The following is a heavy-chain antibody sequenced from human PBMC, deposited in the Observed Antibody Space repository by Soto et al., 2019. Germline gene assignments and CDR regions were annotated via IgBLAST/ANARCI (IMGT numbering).Heavy chain of an antibody. D-gene: IGHD7-27*01. CDR2: INHSGST. V-gene: IGHV4-34*01. J-gene: IGHJ4*02. Sequence: QVQLQQWGAGLLKPSETLSLTCAVYGGSFSGYYWNWIRQPPGKGLEWIGEINHSGSTNYNPSLNSRVTLSVDTSKSQFSLKLSSVTAADTAVYYCARGWGRIFDYWGQGTLVTVSS. CDR3: ARGWGRIFDY. CDR1: GGSFSGYY.